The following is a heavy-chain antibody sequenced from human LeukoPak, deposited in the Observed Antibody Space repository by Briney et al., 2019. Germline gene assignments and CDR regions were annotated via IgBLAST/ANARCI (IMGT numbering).Heavy chain of an antibody. CDR1: GGSISSYS. J-gene: IGHJ4*02. CDR2: LYTSGST. V-gene: IGHV4-4*07. Sequence: SETLSLTCTVSGGSISSYSWSWIRQPAGKGLEWIGRLYTSGSTNYNPSVTSRVTMSLDTSKNQFSLKMKYVTAADTAVYYCVRDLSYPLYYFDYWGQGTLVTVSS. CDR3: VRDLSYPLYYFDY. D-gene: IGHD2-2*01.